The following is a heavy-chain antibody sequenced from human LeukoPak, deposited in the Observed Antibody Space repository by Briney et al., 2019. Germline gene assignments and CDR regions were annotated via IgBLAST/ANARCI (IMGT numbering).Heavy chain of an antibody. CDR1: GYTFTSYD. D-gene: IGHD5-12*01. CDR2: MNPNSGNT. J-gene: IGHJ4*02. V-gene: IGHV1-8*01. CDR3: ARGCLYSGYDFDY. Sequence: ASVKVSCKASGYTFTSYDINWVRQATGQGLEWMGWMNPNSGNTGYAQKFQGRVTMTRNTSISTAYMELSSLRSEDPSVYYCARGCLYSGYDFDYWGQGTLDPVSS.